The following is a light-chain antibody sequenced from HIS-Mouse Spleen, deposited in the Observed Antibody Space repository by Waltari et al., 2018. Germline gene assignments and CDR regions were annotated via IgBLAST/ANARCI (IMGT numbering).Light chain of an antibody. J-gene: IGLJ3*02. CDR3: CSYAGSSTYWV. V-gene: IGLV2-23*01. CDR1: SSDVGRYNL. Sequence: QSALTQPASVSGSPGQSITISCTGTSSDVGRYNLVSWYQQHPGKAPKLMIYEGSKRPSGVSNLFSGSKSGNTASLTISGLQAEDEADYYCCSYAGSSTYWVFGGGTKLTVL. CDR2: EGS.